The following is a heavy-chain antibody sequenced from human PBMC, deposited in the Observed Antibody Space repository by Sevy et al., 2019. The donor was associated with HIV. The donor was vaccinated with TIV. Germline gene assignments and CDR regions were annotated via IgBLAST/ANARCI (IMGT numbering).Heavy chain of an antibody. CDR2: IWYDGSNK. CDR3: AREQRSTYGGNPYYYYYGMDV. CDR1: GFTFSSYG. Sequence: GGPLRLSCAASGFTFSSYGMHWVRQAPGKGLEWVAVIWYDGSNKYYADSVKGRFTISRDNSKNTLYLQMNSLRAEDTAVYYCAREQRSTYGGNPYYYYYGMDVWGQGTTVTVSS. D-gene: IGHD4-17*01. V-gene: IGHV3-33*01. J-gene: IGHJ6*02.